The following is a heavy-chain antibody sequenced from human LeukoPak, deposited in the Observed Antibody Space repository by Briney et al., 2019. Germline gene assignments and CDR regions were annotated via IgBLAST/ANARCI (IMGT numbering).Heavy chain of an antibody. CDR3: ARSEGSGNTVLHY. Sequence: PSETLSLTCAVYGGSFSGYYWTLIRQPPGKGLEWIGEINHSGTTNYNPSLKSRVTISVDTSKNQFSLKLSSVTAADTAVYFCARSEGSGNTVLHYWGQGTLVTVSS. CDR1: GGSFSGYY. J-gene: IGHJ4*02. V-gene: IGHV4-34*01. CDR2: INHSGTT. D-gene: IGHD3-10*01.